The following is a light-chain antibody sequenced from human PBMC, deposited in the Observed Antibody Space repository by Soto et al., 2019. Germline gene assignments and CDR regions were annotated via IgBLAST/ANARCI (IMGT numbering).Light chain of an antibody. CDR2: AHS. Sequence: QSVLTQPPSVSGAPGQRVTISCTGSSSNIGAGYDVHWFQQFPGTAPKLLIYAHSNRPSGVPDRFSGSTSGTSASLAITGLQAEDEADYYCQSYDTPSEVFGGGTKLTVL. J-gene: IGLJ2*01. CDR3: QSYDTPSEV. V-gene: IGLV1-40*01. CDR1: SSNIGAGYD.